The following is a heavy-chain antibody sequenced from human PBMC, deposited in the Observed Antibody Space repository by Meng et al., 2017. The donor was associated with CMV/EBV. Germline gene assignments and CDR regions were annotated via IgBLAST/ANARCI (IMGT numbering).Heavy chain of an antibody. CDR1: GFTFISYA. CDR3: ARVGDLVGAPAAIRGRWSDP. CDR2: ITGSGGST. J-gene: IGHJ5*02. Sequence: GGSLRLSCAASGFTFISYAMSWVRQAPGKGLDWVSAITGSGGSTYYAHSVKGRFTISRDNSKNTLYLQMNSLRAEDTALYYCARVGDLVGAPAAIRGRWSDPWGRGTLVTVSS. V-gene: IGHV3-23*01. D-gene: IGHD2-2*02.